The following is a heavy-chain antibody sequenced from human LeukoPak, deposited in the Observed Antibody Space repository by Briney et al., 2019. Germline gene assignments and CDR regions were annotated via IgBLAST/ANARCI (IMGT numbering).Heavy chain of an antibody. J-gene: IGHJ4*02. D-gene: IGHD5-12*01. CDR3: ARGTRRVEIAILTGGDY. V-gene: IGHV1-2*02. Sequence: GASVKVSCKASGYTFTDYYMHWVRQAPGQGLEWMGWINPNNGGTNYAQKFQGRVTMTRDTSISTAYMELSRLRYDDTAVYYCARGTRRVEIAILTGGDYWGQGTRVTVSS. CDR2: INPNNGGT. CDR1: GYTFTDYY.